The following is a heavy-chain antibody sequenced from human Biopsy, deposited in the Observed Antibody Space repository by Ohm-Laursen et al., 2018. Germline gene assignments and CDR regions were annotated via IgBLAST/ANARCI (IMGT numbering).Heavy chain of an antibody. J-gene: IGHJ1*01. CDR3: ATKLTGYFHH. D-gene: IGHD3-9*01. V-gene: IGHV1-69*13. CDR1: GGTFSSSA. Sequence: VASVKVSCKTSGGTFSSSAITWVRQAPGQGLEWMGGIIGIFRTAHYAQKFQGRVTITADEFMSTATMELRSLRSDDTAVYYCATKLTGYFHHWGQGTLVIVSS. CDR2: IIGIFRTA.